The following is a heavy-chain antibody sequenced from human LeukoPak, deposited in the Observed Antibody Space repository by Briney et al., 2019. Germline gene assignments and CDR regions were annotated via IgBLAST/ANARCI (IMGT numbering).Heavy chain of an antibody. D-gene: IGHD3-10*01. CDR2: INPNSGGT. CDR3: ARDQYYYGSGRLAFGDYFDY. CDR1: GYTFTGYY. J-gene: IGHJ4*02. Sequence: ASVKVSCKASGYTFTGYYMHWLRQAPGQGLEWMGWINPNSGGTNYAQKLQGRVTMTRDTSISTAYMELSRLRSDDTAVYYCARDQYYYGSGRLAFGDYFDYWGQGTLVTVSS. V-gene: IGHV1-2*02.